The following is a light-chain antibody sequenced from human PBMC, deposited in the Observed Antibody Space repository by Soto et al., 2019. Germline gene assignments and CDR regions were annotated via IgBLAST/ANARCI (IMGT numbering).Light chain of an antibody. V-gene: IGKV1-17*01. CDR1: QGIRND. CDR2: AAS. CDR3: LQHNSYPLT. J-gene: IGKJ2*01. Sequence: DIQMTQSPSSLSASVGDRVTITCRVSQGIRNDLGWYQHKPGKAPKRLIYAASSLQSGVPSRFSGSGSGTEFTLTISSLQPEDFATYYCLQHNSYPLTFGQGTKLVIK.